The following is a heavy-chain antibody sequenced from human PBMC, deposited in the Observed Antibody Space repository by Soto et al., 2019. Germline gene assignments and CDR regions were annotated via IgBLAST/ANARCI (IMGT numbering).Heavy chain of an antibody. D-gene: IGHD3-10*01. J-gene: IGHJ6*02. V-gene: IGHV1-69*01. CDR1: GGTFSSYA. CDR3: ARELPYGSGSYPV. Sequence: QVQLVQSGAEVKKPGSSVEVSCKASGGTFSSYAISWVRQAPGQGLEWMGGIIPIFGTANYAQKFQGRVTITADESTSTAYMELSSLRSEGTDVYYSARELPYGSGSYPVWGQGTTDTVSS. CDR2: IIPIFGTA.